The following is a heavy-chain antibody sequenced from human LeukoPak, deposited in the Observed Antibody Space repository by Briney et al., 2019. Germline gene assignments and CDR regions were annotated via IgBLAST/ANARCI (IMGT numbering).Heavy chain of an antibody. CDR1: GVSISSGGYY. J-gene: IGHJ4*02. Sequence: SQTLSLTCTVSGVSISSGGYYYSWLRQHPGRGLEWLGYIYYSGNTYYNPSLKRRGTISVDTSKNQFSLELSSLTAADTAVYYCARAFIGGTNYFDSWGQGTLVTVSS. CDR3: ARAFIGGTNYFDS. D-gene: IGHD1-14*01. V-gene: IGHV4-31*03. CDR2: IYYSGNT.